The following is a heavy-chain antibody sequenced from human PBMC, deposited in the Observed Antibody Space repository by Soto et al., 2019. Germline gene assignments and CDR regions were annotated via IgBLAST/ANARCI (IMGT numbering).Heavy chain of an antibody. D-gene: IGHD5-12*01. CDR1: GGSISSGGYY. Sequence: PSETLSLTCTVSGGSISSGGYYWSWIRQHPGKGLEWIGYIYYTGSTYYNPSLKSRVTISVDTSKNQFSLRLSSVTAADTAVYYFARDSGYDSTYFDYWGQGTLVTVSS. CDR2: IYYTGST. CDR3: ARDSGYDSTYFDY. V-gene: IGHV4-31*03. J-gene: IGHJ4*02.